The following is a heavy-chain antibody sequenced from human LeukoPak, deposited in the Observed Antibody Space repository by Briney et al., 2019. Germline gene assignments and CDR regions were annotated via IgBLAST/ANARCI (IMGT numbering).Heavy chain of an antibody. D-gene: IGHD4-23*01. V-gene: IGHV3-74*01. CDR2: IKPDGSST. CDR3: ALLVTFDAFDL. J-gene: IGHJ3*01. Sequence: GGSLRLSCAASGFTFSRYWMYWVRQAPGKGLAWVSRIKPDGSSTSYAGSVKGRFTISRDNAKNTLYLQMNSLRAEDTAVYYCALLVTFDAFDLWGQGTMVTVSS. CDR1: GFTFSRYW.